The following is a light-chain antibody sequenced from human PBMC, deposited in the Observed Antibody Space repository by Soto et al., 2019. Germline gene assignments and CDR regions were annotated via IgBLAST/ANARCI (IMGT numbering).Light chain of an antibody. CDR1: SSNIGSNV. V-gene: IGLV1-44*01. J-gene: IGLJ3*02. Sequence: QSVLTQPPSASGTPGQRVTISCSGSSSNIGSNVVNWYQQLPGTAPKLLLYRNDQRPSAFPDRFSGSKSGTSASLASSGLQSEDEADYYCEAWDVSLNAGVFGGGTKLTVL. CDR2: RND. CDR3: EAWDVSLNAGV.